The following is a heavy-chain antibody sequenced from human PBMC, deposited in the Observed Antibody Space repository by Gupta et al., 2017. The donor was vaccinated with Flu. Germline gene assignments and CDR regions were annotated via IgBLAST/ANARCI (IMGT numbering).Heavy chain of an antibody. Sequence: VHLVQSGAEVKKPGASVKVSCKASGYPFTSYSIHWARQAPGQGLEWMGWMNSDRGETRYSQNFQGRITITSDTSARSSYMELSSLTSEDTAVYYCARDLYADSSGPFDLWGQGTLVTVSS. CDR1: GYPFTSYS. V-gene: IGHV1-3*04. J-gene: IGHJ4*02. D-gene: IGHD3-22*01. CDR3: ARDLYADSSGPFDL. CDR2: MNSDRGET.